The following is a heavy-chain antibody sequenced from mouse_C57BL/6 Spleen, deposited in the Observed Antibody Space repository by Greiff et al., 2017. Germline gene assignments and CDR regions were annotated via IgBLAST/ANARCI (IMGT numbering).Heavy chain of an antibody. CDR3: ARFYFPNYFDY. D-gene: IGHD2-1*01. V-gene: IGHV3-6*01. Sequence: EVKLQESGPGLVKPSQSLSLTCSVTGYSITSGYYWNWIRQFPGNKLEWMGYISYDGSNNYNPSLKNRISITRDTSKNQFFLKLNSVTTEDTATYYCARFYFPNYFDYWGQGTTLTVSS. J-gene: IGHJ2*01. CDR2: ISYDGSN. CDR1: GYSITSGYY.